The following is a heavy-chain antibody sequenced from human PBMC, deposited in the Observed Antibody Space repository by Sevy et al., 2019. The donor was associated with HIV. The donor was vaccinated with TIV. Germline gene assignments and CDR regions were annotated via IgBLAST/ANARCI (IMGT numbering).Heavy chain of an antibody. J-gene: IGHJ6*02. CDR1: GFTFSSYA. V-gene: IGHV3-30*04. CDR3: ARDNSSSWYFYYYYGMDV. Sequence: GGSLRLSCAASGFTFSSYAMHWVRQAPGKGLEGVAVISYDGSNKYYADSVKGRFTISRDNSKNTLYLQMNSLRAEDTAVYYCARDNSSSWYFYYYYGMDVWGQGTTVTVSS. D-gene: IGHD6-13*01. CDR2: ISYDGSNK.